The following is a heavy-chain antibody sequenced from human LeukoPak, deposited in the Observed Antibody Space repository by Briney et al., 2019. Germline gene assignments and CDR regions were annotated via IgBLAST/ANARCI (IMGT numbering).Heavy chain of an antibody. J-gene: IGHJ4*02. CDR1: GYTFTGYH. CDR2: INPSSGGI. CDR3: ARDPSQYYYDSSGYYGPSVTYFDY. Sequence: ASVKVSCKTSGYTFTGYHIHWVRQAPGQGLEWVGMINPSSGGISYSQKFQGRVTMTRDTSTSTIYMEFSSLRSEDTAVYYCARDPSQYYYDSSGYYGPSVTYFDYWGQGTLVSVSS. D-gene: IGHD3-22*01. V-gene: IGHV1-46*01.